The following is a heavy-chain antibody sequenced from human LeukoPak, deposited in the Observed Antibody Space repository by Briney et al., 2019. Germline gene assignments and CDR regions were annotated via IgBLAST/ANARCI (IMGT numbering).Heavy chain of an antibody. CDR3: ARVSPFQRGNKLSRRFDP. J-gene: IGHJ5*02. D-gene: IGHD6-6*01. Sequence: ASVKVSCKASGGTFSSYAINWVRQATGQGLEWMGWMNPNSGNTGYAQKFQGRVTITRNTSISTAYMELSSLRSEDTAVYYCARVSPFQRGNKLSRRFDPWGQGTLVTVSS. CDR2: MNPNSGNT. V-gene: IGHV1-8*03. CDR1: GGTFSSYA.